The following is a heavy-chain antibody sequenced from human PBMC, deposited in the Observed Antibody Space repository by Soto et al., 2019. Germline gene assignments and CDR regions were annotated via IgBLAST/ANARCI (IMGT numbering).Heavy chain of an antibody. J-gene: IGHJ4*02. D-gene: IGHD5-18*01. Sequence: QVQLVQSGAEVKKPGASVKVSCKASGYTFTSYGISWVRQAPGQGLEWMGWISAYNVNTNYAQKLQGRDTITTDTSTSTAYMELRSRRSADTAVYYCARDLYGYLYGYGPGYCGQGTLVTVSS. CDR2: ISAYNVNT. CDR1: GYTFTSYG. CDR3: ARDLYGYLYGYGPGY. V-gene: IGHV1-18*01.